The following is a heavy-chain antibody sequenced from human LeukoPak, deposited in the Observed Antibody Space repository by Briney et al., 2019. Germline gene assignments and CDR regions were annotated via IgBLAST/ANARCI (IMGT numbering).Heavy chain of an antibody. CDR3: ATNLGYCSSTSCYGSDAFDI. Sequence: SETLSLTCTVSGGSISSSSYYWGWIRQPPGKGLEWIGSIYYSGSTYYNPSLKSRVTISVDTSKNQFSLKLSSVTAADTAVYYCATNLGYCSSTSCYGSDAFDIWGQGTMVTVSS. D-gene: IGHD2-2*01. J-gene: IGHJ3*02. CDR1: GGSISSSSYY. CDR2: IYYSGST. V-gene: IGHV4-39*01.